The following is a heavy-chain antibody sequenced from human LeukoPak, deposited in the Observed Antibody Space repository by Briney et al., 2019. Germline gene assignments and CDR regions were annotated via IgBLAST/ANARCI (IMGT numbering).Heavy chain of an antibody. CDR1: GGSISSGGYY. CDR2: IYHSGST. Sequence: PSETLSLTCTVSGGSISSGGYYWSWIRQPPGKGLEWIGYIYHSGSTNYNPSLKSRVTISVDTSKSQFSLKLSSVTAADTAVYYCARGGYSSSWYYISWFDPWGQGTLVTVSS. D-gene: IGHD6-13*01. CDR3: ARGGYSSSWYYISWFDP. V-gene: IGHV4-30-2*01. J-gene: IGHJ5*02.